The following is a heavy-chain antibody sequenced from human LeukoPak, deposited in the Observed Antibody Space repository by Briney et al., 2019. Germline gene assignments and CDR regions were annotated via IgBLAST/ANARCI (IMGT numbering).Heavy chain of an antibody. D-gene: IGHD2-8*02. J-gene: IGHJ4*02. CDR1: GYTFTSYG. Sequence: ASVKVSCKASGYTFTSYGISWVRQAPGQGLEWMGWISAYNGNTNYAQKLQGRVTMTTDTSTSTAYMELRSLRSDDTAVYYCARVRRGVIHCNYVDYWGQGTLVTVSS. CDR3: ARVRRGVIHCNYVDY. CDR2: ISAYNGNT. V-gene: IGHV1-18*01.